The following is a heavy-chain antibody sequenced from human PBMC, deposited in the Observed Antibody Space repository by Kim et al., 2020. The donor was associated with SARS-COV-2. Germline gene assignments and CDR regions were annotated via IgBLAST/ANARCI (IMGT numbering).Heavy chain of an antibody. V-gene: IGHV3-33*01. CDR3: ARVGTAMVYHYYGMDV. J-gene: IGHJ6*02. D-gene: IGHD5-18*01. Sequence: GGSLRLSCAASGFTFSSYGMHWVRQAPGKGLEWVAVIWYDGSNKYYADSVKGRFTISRDNSKNTLYLQMNSLRAEDTAVYYCARVGTAMVYHYYGMDVWGQGTTVTVSS. CDR2: IWYDGSNK. CDR1: GFTFSSYG.